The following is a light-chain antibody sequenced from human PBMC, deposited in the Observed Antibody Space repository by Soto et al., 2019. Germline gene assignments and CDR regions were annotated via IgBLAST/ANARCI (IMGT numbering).Light chain of an antibody. V-gene: IGKV2D-29*01. J-gene: IGKJ3*01. CDR1: QSLLHSDGKTY. CDR2: EVS. Sequence: EIMLTQTPLSLSVTPGQPASISCKSSQSLLHSDGKTYLYWYLQRPGQPPHLLMYEVSNRFSGVSDSFSGSESGRDFTLKISRVEAEDVGVYYGMRTIQFPLFAFGAGTKVDI. CDR3: MRTIQFPLFA.